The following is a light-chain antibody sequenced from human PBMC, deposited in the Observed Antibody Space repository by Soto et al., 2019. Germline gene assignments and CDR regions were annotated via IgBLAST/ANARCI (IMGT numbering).Light chain of an antibody. J-gene: IGKJ2*01. Sequence: IVLTQSPGTLSLSPGETVTLSCRASQSVTSSNLDWYQQKPGQAPRLLIYGASYSATGIADKFTGGGSGADFSLTISRLEPEDFAVYFCQHYGASQYTFGQGTKLEIK. CDR2: GAS. CDR3: QHYGASQYT. V-gene: IGKV3-20*01. CDR1: QSVTSSN.